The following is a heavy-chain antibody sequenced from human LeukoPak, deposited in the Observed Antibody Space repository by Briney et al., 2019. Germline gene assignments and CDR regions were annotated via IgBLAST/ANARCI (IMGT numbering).Heavy chain of an antibody. D-gene: IGHD6-25*01. J-gene: IGHJ4*02. CDR1: GASIRNYY. CDR2: IVPSGST. V-gene: IGHV4-4*07. Sequence: SETLSLTCTVSGASIRNYYWSWIRQPAGKGLEWIGRIVPSGSTNYNPSLKSRVTMSVDTSKNQFSLKLNSVTAADTAVYYCAKEGAARGQDFDYWGQGTLVIVSA. CDR3: AKEGAARGQDFDY.